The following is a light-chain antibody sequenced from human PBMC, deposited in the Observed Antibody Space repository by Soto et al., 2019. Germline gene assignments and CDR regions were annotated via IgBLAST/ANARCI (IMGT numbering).Light chain of an antibody. CDR2: GAS. J-gene: IGKJ1*01. V-gene: IGKV3-15*01. Sequence: EIVMTQSPATRSLSPGERATLSCRASQSVSSDLAWYHQKPGQAPRLLIYGASTRATGIPARFSGSGSGTEFTLTINSLKSEDFAVYYGQQYNNWPRTFGQGTKVDIK. CDR1: QSVSSD. CDR3: QQYNNWPRT.